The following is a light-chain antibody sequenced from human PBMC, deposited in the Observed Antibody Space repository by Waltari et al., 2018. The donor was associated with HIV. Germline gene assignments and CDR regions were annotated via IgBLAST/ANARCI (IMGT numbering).Light chain of an antibody. Sequence: QSVLTQPPSVSGAPGQRVTISCTGSSSNIGAGYDVHWYQQLPGTAPKLLIYGNTNRPSRVPNRFSGSKSGTSPSLAITGLQAEDEADYYCQSYDSSLTGSVFGGGTKLTVL. CDR2: GNT. CDR1: SSNIGAGYD. V-gene: IGLV1-40*01. J-gene: IGLJ2*01. CDR3: QSYDSSLTGSV.